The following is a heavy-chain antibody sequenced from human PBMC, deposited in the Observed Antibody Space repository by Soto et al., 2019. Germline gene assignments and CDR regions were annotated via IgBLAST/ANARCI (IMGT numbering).Heavy chain of an antibody. J-gene: IGHJ3*02. D-gene: IGHD6-19*01. CDR3: ARAGLAVAGRRGAFDI. V-gene: IGHV4-30-4*01. CDR2: IYHSGTT. Sequence: SETLSLTCTVSGGSISSGDYYWSWIRQPPGKGLEWIGYIYHSGTTYYNPSLKSRVTISVDTSKNQFSLKLSSVTAADTAVYYCARAGLAVAGRRGAFDIWGQGTMVT. CDR1: GGSISSGDYY.